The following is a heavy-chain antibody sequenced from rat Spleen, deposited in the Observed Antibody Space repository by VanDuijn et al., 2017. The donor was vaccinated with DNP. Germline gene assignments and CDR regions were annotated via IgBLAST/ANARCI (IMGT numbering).Heavy chain of an antibody. CDR2: ITYDGGRT. V-gene: IGHV5-20*01. Sequence: EVQLVESGGGLVQPGRSMKVSCAASGFTFSDYGMAWVLQAPTKGLEWVASITYDGGRTSYRDSVKGRFTISRDNAKSILYLQMDSLRSEDTATYYCATPPYGYNYWYFDFWGPGTMVTVSS. D-gene: IGHD1-9*01. CDR1: GFTFSDYG. J-gene: IGHJ1*01. CDR3: ATPPYGYNYWYFDF.